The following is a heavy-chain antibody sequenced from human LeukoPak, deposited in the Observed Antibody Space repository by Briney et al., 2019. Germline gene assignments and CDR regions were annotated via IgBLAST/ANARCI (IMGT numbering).Heavy chain of an antibody. J-gene: IGHJ4*02. Sequence: GGSLRLSCAASGLIFSNAWMSWVRQAPGKGLEWVSAISGSGGSTYYADSVKGRFTISRDNSKNTLYLQMNSLRAEDTAVYYCAKAGEADNIVVVPAAIEADYWGQGTLVTVSS. V-gene: IGHV3-23*01. CDR1: GLIFSNAW. CDR3: AKAGEADNIVVVPAAIEADY. CDR2: ISGSGGST. D-gene: IGHD2-2*01.